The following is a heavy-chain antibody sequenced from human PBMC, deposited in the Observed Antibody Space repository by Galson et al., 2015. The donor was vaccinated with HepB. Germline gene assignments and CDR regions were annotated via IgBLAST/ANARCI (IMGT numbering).Heavy chain of an antibody. CDR2: ISYDGNNK. J-gene: IGHJ4*02. D-gene: IGHD5-24*01. V-gene: IGHV3-30*03. CDR3: ARGTPAIEMATVAY. Sequence: SLRLSCAASGFTFSDIWMSWVRQAPGKGLEWVAVISYDGNNKYFADSVKGRFTISRDNSRNTLYLQMNSLRAEDTAVYFCARGTPAIEMATVAYWGQGTLVTVSS. CDR1: GFTFSDIW.